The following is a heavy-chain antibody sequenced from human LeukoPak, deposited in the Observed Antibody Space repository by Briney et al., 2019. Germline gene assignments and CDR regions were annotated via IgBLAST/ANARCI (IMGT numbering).Heavy chain of an antibody. D-gene: IGHD2-2*02. J-gene: IGHJ5*02. CDR1: GGTFSSYT. CDR2: IIPILGTA. CDR3: ARSYLGQSTAAIRLQYNWFDP. V-gene: IGHV1-69*08. Sequence: SVKVSCKASGGTFSSYTISWVRQAPGQGLEWMGRIIPILGTANYAQKFQGRVTITADESTSTAYMELSSLRSEDTAVYYCARSYLGQSTAAIRLQYNWFDPWGQGTLVTVSS.